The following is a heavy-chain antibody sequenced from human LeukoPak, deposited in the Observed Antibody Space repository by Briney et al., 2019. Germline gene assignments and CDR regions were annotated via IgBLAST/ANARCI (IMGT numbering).Heavy chain of an antibody. CDR2: ISSSGCT. D-gene: IGHD4-23*01. CDR3: ARLHGGKGQYYFDY. V-gene: IGHV4-4*09. Sequence: SETLSLTCTVSGGSIRSYYWSWIRQPPGKGKEWIGYISSSGCTNYNPSLKSGVTISVDSSNNHFSLTLSSVTAADTAVYYCARLHGGKGQYYFDYWGQGTLVTVSS. CDR1: GGSIRSYY. J-gene: IGHJ4*02.